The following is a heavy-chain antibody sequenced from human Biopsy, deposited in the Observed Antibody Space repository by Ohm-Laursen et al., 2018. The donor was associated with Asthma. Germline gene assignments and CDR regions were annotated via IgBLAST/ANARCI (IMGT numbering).Heavy chain of an antibody. CDR3: ARGYSTSWYFGY. D-gene: IGHD6-13*01. CDR2: ISSRGSNI. CDR1: GFTFRDYY. V-gene: IGHV3-11*01. J-gene: IGHJ4*02. Sequence: GSLRLSCTASGFTFRDYYMTWIRQAPGKGLEWVAYISSRGSNIFYADSVKGRFTIPRDNAKKSLFLEMNSLTVEDTAVYFCARGYSTSWYFGYWGQGTLVTVSS.